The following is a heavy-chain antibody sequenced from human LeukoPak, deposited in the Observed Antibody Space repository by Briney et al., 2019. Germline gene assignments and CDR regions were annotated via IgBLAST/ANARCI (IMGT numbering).Heavy chain of an antibody. CDR2: IYHSGST. J-gene: IGHJ5*02. D-gene: IGHD2-15*01. Sequence: SGTLSLTCAVSGGSISSSNWWSWVRQPPGKGLEWIGEIYHSGSTNYNPSLKSRVTISVDKSKNQFSLKLSSVTAADTAVYYCARAVVVAATCWFDPWGQGTLVTVSS. CDR1: GGSISSSNW. CDR3: ARAVVVAATCWFDP. V-gene: IGHV4-4*02.